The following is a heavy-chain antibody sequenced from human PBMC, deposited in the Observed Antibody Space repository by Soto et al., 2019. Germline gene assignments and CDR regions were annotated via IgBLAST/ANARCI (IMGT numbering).Heavy chain of an antibody. CDR1: GFTFSSYA. CDR2: IWYDGSNK. D-gene: IGHD6-13*01. Sequence: QVQLVESGGGVVQPGRSLRLSCAASGFTFSSYAMHWVRQAPGKGLEWVAVIWYDGSNKYYADSVKGRFTISRDNSKNTLYLQMKSLRAEDTAVYYCARENIAAAGTHGMDVWGQGTTVTVSS. V-gene: IGHV3-33*01. CDR3: ARENIAAAGTHGMDV. J-gene: IGHJ6*02.